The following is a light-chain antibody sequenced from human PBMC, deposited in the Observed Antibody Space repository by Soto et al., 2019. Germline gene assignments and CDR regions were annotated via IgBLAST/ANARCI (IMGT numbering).Light chain of an antibody. CDR1: QSINSW. Sequence: DIQLTQSPSTLSASVGDRVTITCRASQSINSWLAWYQQKPGKAPKLLMYTASSLQSGVPSRFSGSGSGTEFTLTISRLQPDDFATYYCQQYNSYPHTFGQGTKLEIK. CDR2: TAS. J-gene: IGKJ2*01. V-gene: IGKV1-5*03. CDR3: QQYNSYPHT.